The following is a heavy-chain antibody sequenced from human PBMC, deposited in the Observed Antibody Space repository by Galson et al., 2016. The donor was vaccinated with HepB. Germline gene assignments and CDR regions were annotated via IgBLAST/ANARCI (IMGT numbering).Heavy chain of an antibody. D-gene: IGHD3-10*01. CDR2: INADGSWR. CDR1: GFSFSNSW. V-gene: IGHV3-7*01. J-gene: IGHJ4*02. Sequence: SLRLSCAVSGFSFSNSWMTWVRQTPEKGLELVADINADGSWRAYMDSVKGRFTISRDNVNNLLYLQMRGLRVEDTALYFCARDPAFGALDYWGQGALVTVSS. CDR3: ARDPAFGALDY.